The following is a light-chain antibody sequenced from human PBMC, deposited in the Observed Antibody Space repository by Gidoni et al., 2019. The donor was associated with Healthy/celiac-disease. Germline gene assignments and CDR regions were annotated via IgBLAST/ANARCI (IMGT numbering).Light chain of an antibody. CDR2: GAS. J-gene: IGKJ1*01. CDR3: QQYGSSPRT. CDR1: QSVSSSY. Sequence: EIVLTQSPGTLSMSPGERATLSCRASQSVSSSYLAWYQQKPGQAPRLLIYGASSRATGIPDSFIGSASGTDFTLTISRLAPEDFAVYYCQQYGSSPRTFGQGTKVEIK. V-gene: IGKV3-20*01.